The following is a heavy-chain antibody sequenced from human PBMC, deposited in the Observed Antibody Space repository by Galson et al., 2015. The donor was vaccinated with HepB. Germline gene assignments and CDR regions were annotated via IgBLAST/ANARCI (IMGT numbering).Heavy chain of an antibody. Sequence: PALVKPTQTLTLTCTLSGFSLADTSMCVSWIRQPPGKALEWLARIDWDDDKYYSTSLETRPTISKDTSKNQVVLTMTNLEPVDTATYYCARSFVDTSMADYWGQGTLVTVSS. J-gene: IGHJ4*02. V-gene: IGHV2-70*11. CDR1: GFSLADTSMC. CDR3: ARSFVDTSMADY. CDR2: IDWDDDK. D-gene: IGHD5-18*01.